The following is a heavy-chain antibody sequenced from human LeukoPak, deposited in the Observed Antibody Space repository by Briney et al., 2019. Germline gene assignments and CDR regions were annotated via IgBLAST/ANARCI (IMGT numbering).Heavy chain of an antibody. V-gene: IGHV3-9*01. J-gene: IGHJ3*02. CDR1: GFSFDDYA. D-gene: IGHD1-26*01. CDR2: ISWNNGPI. Sequence: GGSLRLSCAASGFSFDDYAMHWVRQAPAKGLEWVSGISWNNGPIGYADSVKGRFTISRDNVKHSLYLQMNSLRAEDPALYYCARGSSGSSSFDAFDIWGQGTMVTVSS. CDR3: ARGSSGSSSFDAFDI.